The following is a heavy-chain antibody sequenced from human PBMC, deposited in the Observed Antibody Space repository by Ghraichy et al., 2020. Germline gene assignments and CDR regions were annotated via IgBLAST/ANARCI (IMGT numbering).Heavy chain of an antibody. Sequence: SVKVSCKASGGTFSSYAISWVRQAPGQGLEWMGGIIPIFGTANYAQKFQGRVTITADESTSTAYMELSSLRSEDTAVYYCARDRPALYCSGGSCYGYYYYYMYVWCKVTTVTVSS. D-gene: IGHD2-15*01. J-gene: IGHJ6*03. CDR1: GGTFSSYA. V-gene: IGHV1-69*13. CDR3: ARDRPALYCSGGSCYGYYYYYMYV. CDR2: IIPIFGTA.